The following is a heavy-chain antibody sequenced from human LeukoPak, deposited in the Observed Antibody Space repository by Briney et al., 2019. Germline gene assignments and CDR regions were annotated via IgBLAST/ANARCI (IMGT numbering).Heavy chain of an antibody. CDR2: ISYDGSNK. V-gene: IGHV3-30-3*01. D-gene: IGHD2-2*01. Sequence: QPGGSLRLSCAASGFTFSSYAMHWVRQAPGKGLEWVAVISYDGSNKYYADSVKGRFTISRDNSKNTLYLQMNSLRAEDTAVYYCARSYYCSSTSCSGGAFDIWGQGTMVTVSS. CDR1: GFTFSSYA. CDR3: ARSYYCSSTSCSGGAFDI. J-gene: IGHJ3*02.